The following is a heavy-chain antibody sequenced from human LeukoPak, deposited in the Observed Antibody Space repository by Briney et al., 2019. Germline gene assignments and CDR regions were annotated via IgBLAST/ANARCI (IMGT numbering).Heavy chain of an antibody. CDR3: ARSTDYCYMED. CDR2: IYTSGST. CDR1: GVTISIYD. V-gene: IGHV4-4*07. D-gene: IGHD2-8*02. J-gene: IGHJ6*03. Sequence: PSETLSLTCTVSGVTISIYDWNWIRQPAGRGLEWIGRIYTSGSTNYNPSLKSRVTISADQSKNQLSLKLISMTAADTAVYYCARSTDYCYMEDWGKGTTVTVSS.